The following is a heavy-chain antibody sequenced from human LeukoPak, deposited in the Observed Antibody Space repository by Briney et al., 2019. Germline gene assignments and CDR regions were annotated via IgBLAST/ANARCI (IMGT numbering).Heavy chain of an antibody. CDR3: ARDELWNGYYSVNYTYNGLDV. CDR1: GITFRSNT. J-gene: IGHJ6*02. V-gene: IGHV3-30*03. D-gene: IGHD3-3*01. CDR2: ISPDGSFE. Sequence: GGSLRLSCVVSGITFRSNTMHWVRQAPGRGLEWVAVISPDGSFENYVDSVKGRFTVSRDNSRKTLFLKMNSLTSEDTAVYYCARDELWNGYYSVNYTYNGLDVWGQGTTVIVS.